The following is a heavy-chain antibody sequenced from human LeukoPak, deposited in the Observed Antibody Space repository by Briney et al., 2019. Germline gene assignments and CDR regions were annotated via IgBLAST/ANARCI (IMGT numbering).Heavy chain of an antibody. CDR2: IYTSGST. V-gene: IGHV4-61*02. J-gene: IGHJ4*02. Sequence: SETLSLTCTVSGGSISSGSYYWSWIRQPAGKGLEWIGRIYTSGSTNYNPSLKSRVTISVDTSKNQFSLKLSSVTAADTAVYYCGSGGRGDYWGQGTLVTVSS. D-gene: IGHD3-16*01. CDR1: GGSISSGSYY. CDR3: GSGGRGDY.